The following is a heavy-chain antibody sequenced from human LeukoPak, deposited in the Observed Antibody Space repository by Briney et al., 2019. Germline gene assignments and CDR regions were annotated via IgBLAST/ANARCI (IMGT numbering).Heavy chain of an antibody. CDR2: VNEDGSGR. V-gene: IGHV3-7*03. J-gene: IGHJ4*02. CDR3: ARYSGSYHSFHY. Sequence: GGSLRLPCAASGFTFSGYWMSWVRQAPGKGLEWVANVNEDGSGRYYVDSVKGRFTVSRDNAENSLYLQMNSLRPEDTAVYYCARYSGSYHSFHYWGQGTLVTVSS. D-gene: IGHD1-26*01. CDR1: GFTFSGYW.